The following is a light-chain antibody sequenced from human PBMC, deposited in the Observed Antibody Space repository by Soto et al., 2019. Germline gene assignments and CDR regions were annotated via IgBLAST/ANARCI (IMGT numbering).Light chain of an antibody. CDR2: DAS. CDR3: QQRSNWIT. Sequence: EIVLTQSPGTLSLSPGERATLSCRASQSVSNDFAGYQQKPGQAPRLRIYDASNRATGIPARFSGSGSGTDFTLTISSLEPEDFAVYYCQQRSNWITFGQGTRLEIK. CDR1: QSVSND. V-gene: IGKV3-11*01. J-gene: IGKJ5*01.